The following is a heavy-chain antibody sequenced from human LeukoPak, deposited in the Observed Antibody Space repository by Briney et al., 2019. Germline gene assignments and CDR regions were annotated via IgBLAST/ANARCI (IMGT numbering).Heavy chain of an antibody. Sequence: GESLKISCKGSGYSFTSYWIGWVRQMPGKGLEWMGIIYPGDSDTRYSPSFQGQVTISADKSISTAYLQWSSLKASDTAMYYCARRDYCSSTSCYRTYAFDIWGQGTMVTVS. CDR3: ARRDYCSSTSCYRTYAFDI. J-gene: IGHJ3*02. CDR1: GYSFTSYW. CDR2: IYPGDSDT. V-gene: IGHV5-51*01. D-gene: IGHD2-2*01.